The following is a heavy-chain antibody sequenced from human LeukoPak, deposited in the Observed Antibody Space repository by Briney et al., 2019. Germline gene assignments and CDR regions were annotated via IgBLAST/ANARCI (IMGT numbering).Heavy chain of an antibody. Sequence: QSGGSLRLSCEASGFTFRSYAMAWVRQAPGKGLEWDSSISGSGGSTYYAGSVKGRFTISRDNSENTVYLQMHSLRAEDTAEYFCTAGIAVSGSNFDCWGQGTLVTVSS. CDR3: TAGIAVSGSNFDC. V-gene: IGHV3-23*01. D-gene: IGHD6-19*01. CDR1: GFTFRSYA. J-gene: IGHJ4*02. CDR2: ISGSGGST.